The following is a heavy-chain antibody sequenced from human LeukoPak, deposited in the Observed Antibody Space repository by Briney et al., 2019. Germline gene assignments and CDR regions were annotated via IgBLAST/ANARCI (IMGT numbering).Heavy chain of an antibody. CDR1: GGSISSYY. Sequence: KPSETLSLTCTVSGGSISSYYWSWIRQPAGKGLEWIGYIYYSGSTNYNPSLKSRVTISVDTSKNQFSLKLSSVTAADTAVYYCASGGAYYDFWSGYYPGPDNWFDPWGQGTLVTVSS. CDR3: ASGGAYYDFWSGYYPGPDNWFDP. V-gene: IGHV4-59*01. CDR2: IYYSGST. D-gene: IGHD3-3*01. J-gene: IGHJ5*02.